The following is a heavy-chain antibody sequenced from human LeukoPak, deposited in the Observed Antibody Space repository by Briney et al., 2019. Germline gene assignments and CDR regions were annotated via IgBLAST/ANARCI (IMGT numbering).Heavy chain of an antibody. J-gene: IGHJ4*02. CDR3: AKDSGSYWGSFDY. CDR2: ISAGDDST. CDR1: GFTFSTYA. D-gene: IGHD1-26*01. Sequence: GGSLRLSCAASGFTFSTYAMSWVRQAPGKGLEWVSGISAGDDSTYYADSVKGRFTVSRDNSKNTLYLQMDSLRVEDTAVYYCAKDSGSYWGSFDYWGQGTLVTVSS. V-gene: IGHV3-23*01.